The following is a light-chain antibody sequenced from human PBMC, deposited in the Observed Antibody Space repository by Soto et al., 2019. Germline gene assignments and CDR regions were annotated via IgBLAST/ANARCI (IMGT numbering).Light chain of an antibody. J-gene: IGLJ2*01. Sequence: QSALTQPASLSGSPGQSITISCTGTSSDIGAYDYVSWFQQHPGKAPKLMISEVNNRPSGVSNRFSGSKSGNTAYLTISGLQVEDEAEYYCCSYAGSRGLVFGGGTKLTVL. CDR1: SSDIGAYDY. CDR3: CSYAGSRGLV. CDR2: EVN. V-gene: IGLV2-14*01.